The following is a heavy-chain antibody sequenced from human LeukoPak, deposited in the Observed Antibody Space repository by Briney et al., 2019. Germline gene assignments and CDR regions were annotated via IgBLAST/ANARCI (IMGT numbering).Heavy chain of an antibody. Sequence: PSETLSLTCALHGDSFSVYLRMWIRQVPGKGLEWIGEIDHRGSSNYNPPLKSRATISVDTSKNHFSLSLTSVTAADTAVYYCAPRSSTLAAARSFDDWGQGTVVTVSS. D-gene: IGHD6-13*01. V-gene: IGHV4-34*01. J-gene: IGHJ4*03. CDR2: IDHRGSS. CDR1: GDSFSVYL. CDR3: APRSSTLAAARSFDD.